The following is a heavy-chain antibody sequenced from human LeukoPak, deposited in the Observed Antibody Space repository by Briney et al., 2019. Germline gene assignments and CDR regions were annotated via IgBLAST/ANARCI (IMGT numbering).Heavy chain of an antibody. Sequence: GGSLRLSCAASGFSFSTYAMSWVRQAPGKGLEWVSGIKNSGDETFYVDSVKGRFTISRDNSKNTLYLQMSSLGVEDTAVYYCAKEIAALGVPNFDSWGPGILVTVSA. CDR3: AKEIAALGVPNFDS. CDR1: GFSFSTYA. D-gene: IGHD6-13*01. J-gene: IGHJ4*02. V-gene: IGHV3-23*01. CDR2: IKNSGDET.